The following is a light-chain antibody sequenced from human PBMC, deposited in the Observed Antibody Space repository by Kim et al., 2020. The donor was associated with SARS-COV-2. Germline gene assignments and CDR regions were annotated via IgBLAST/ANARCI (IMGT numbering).Light chain of an antibody. Sequence: RFPNSGTGSSSKVGAGYDVHWYQQHPGTAPKLLIYGNSNRPSGVPDRFSGSKSGTSASLAITGLQAEDEADYYCQSYDSSLSGYVFGTGTKVTVL. CDR2: GNS. CDR3: QSYDSSLSGYV. V-gene: IGLV1-40*01. CDR1: SSKVGAGYD. J-gene: IGLJ1*01.